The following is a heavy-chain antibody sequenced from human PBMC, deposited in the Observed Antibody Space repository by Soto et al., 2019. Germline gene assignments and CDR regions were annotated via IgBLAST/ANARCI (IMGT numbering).Heavy chain of an antibody. CDR3: TGGYCSCCSCYSVVY. J-gene: IGHJ4*02. D-gene: IGHD2-15*01. CDR1: GFTFSNVW. CDR2: IKRRADGGTT. Sequence: EVQLVESGGGLVKPGGSLSLSCAASGFTFSNVWMSWVRQAPGKGLEWVGRIKRRADGGTTDYATPVRGRFTVSRDDSKNPLVLQMNSLKTGDTAVYYCTGGYCSCCSCYSVVYLGQGTLVTVSS. V-gene: IGHV3-15*01.